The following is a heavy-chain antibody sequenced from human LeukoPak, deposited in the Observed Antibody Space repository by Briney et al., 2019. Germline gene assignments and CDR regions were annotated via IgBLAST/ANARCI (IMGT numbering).Heavy chain of an antibody. J-gene: IGHJ4*02. D-gene: IGHD3-22*01. CDR1: GDSISSYY. CDR3: ARVPAKGGYYDSSGYYYAPFDS. V-gene: IGHV4-59*01. Sequence: PSETLSLTCTVSGDSISSYYWSWLRQPPGKGLEGLGYIYYSGSTNYNPSLKSRVTISVDTSKNQFSLKLSSVTAADTAVYYCARVPAKGGYYDSSGYYYAPFDSWGQGTLVTVSP. CDR2: IYYSGST.